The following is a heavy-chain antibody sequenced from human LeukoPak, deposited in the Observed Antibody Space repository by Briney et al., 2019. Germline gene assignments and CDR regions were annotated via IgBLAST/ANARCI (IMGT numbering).Heavy chain of an antibody. J-gene: IGHJ5*02. D-gene: IGHD2-15*01. CDR2: IYTSGST. Sequence: SETLSLTCTVSGGSISSGSYYWGWLRQPAGTGLEWIGRIYTSGSTNYNPSLKSRVTISVDTSKNQFSLKLSSVTAADTAVYYCARNVVVVAANWFDPWGQGTLVTVSS. V-gene: IGHV4-61*02. CDR1: GGSISSGSYY. CDR3: ARNVVVVAANWFDP.